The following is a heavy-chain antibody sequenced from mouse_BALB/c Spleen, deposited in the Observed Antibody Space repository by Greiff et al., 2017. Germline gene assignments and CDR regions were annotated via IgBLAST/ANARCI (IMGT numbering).Heavy chain of an antibody. CDR2: IWAGGST. V-gene: IGHV2-9*02. Sequence: VHLVESGPGLVAPSQSLSITCTVSGFSLTSYGVHWVRQPPGKGLEWLGVIWAGGSTNYNSALMSRLSISKDNSKSQVFLKMNSLQTDDTAMYYCARDNYRYDEGGYAMDYWGQGTSVTVSS. CDR3: ARDNYRYDEGGYAMDY. CDR1: GFSLTSYG. D-gene: IGHD2-14*01. J-gene: IGHJ4*01.